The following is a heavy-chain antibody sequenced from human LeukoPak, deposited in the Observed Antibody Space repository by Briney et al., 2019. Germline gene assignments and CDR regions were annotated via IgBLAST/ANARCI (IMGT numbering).Heavy chain of an antibody. V-gene: IGHV5-51*01. CDR3: ARSDAAAGMGY. CDR1: GSGFTSSG. J-gene: IGHJ4*02. D-gene: IGHD6-13*01. CDR2: IYPGDSDT. Sequence: GESLKISCKVFGSGFTSSGIAWVRRFPGKGLEWMGIIYPGDSDTRYSPSFQGQVTISADKSISTAYLQWSSLKASDTAMYYCARSDAAAGMGYWGQGTLVTVSS.